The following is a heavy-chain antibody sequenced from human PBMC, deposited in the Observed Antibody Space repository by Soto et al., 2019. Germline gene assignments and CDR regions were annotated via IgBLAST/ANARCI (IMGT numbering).Heavy chain of an antibody. CDR2: ILPIFKTP. V-gene: IGHV1-69*01. D-gene: IGHD5-12*01. CDR1: GDTLNNYA. Sequence: QVQLVQSGAEVKKPGSSVKVSCKASGDTLNNYAINWVRQAPGQGLEWMGGILPIFKTPTYAQKFQGRATIAADESTSTASMEVSSLRSDDPAVYFCATLASGGYFFQYWGQGTQVTVSS. J-gene: IGHJ4*02. CDR3: ATLASGGYFFQY.